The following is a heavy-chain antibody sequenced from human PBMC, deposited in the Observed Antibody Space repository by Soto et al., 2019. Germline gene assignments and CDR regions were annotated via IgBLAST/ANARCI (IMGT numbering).Heavy chain of an antibody. CDR3: ARLVSQVAGVNMFHY. Sequence: SQTLSLTCGISGDSVSSKTSSWNWIRQSPSRGLEWLGRTYYRSKWDTDYSQSMKGRLIISPDSPRNRFSLRLASVTPEDTATYYRARLVSQVAGVNMFHYWGQGILVTVSS. CDR2: TYYRSKWDT. D-gene: IGHD3-22*01. J-gene: IGHJ4*02. CDR1: GDSVSSKTSS. V-gene: IGHV6-1*01.